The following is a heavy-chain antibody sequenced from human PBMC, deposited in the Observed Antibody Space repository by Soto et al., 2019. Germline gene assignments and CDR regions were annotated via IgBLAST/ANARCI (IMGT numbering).Heavy chain of an antibody. CDR1: GYTLTELS. CDR2: FDPEDSET. CDR3: AVPRDIVATIDAFDI. V-gene: IGHV1-24*01. Sequence: ASVKVSCKVSGYTLTELSMHWVRQAPGKGLEWMGGFDPEDSETIYAQKFQGRVTMTEDTSTDTAYMELSSLRSEDTAVYYCAVPRDIVATIDAFDIWGQGTMVTVSS. D-gene: IGHD5-12*01. J-gene: IGHJ3*02.